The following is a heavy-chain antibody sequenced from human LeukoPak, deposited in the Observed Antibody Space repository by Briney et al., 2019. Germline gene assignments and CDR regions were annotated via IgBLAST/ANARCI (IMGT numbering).Heavy chain of an antibody. V-gene: IGHV3-48*01. Sequence: PGGSLRLSCAASGFTFSSYSMNWVRQAPGKGLEWVSYISSSSSTIYYADSVKGRFTISRDNAKNSLYLQMNSLRAEDTAVYYCARGYSSTPIDAFDIWGQGTMVTVSS. CDR1: GFTFSSYS. J-gene: IGHJ3*02. CDR3: ARGYSSTPIDAFDI. CDR2: ISSSSSTI. D-gene: IGHD6-13*01.